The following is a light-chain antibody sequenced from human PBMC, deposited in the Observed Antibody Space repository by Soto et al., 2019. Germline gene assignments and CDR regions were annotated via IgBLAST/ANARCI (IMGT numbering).Light chain of an antibody. J-gene: IGLJ1*01. CDR2: DVT. Sequence: QSVLTQPASVSGSPGQSITISCTGTSSDIGAYNSVSWYQHHPGEAPKLMIYDVTNRPSGVSNRFSGSKSGNTASLTVSGLQAEDEAGYYCTSYAGTGTLYVFGTGTKLTVL. CDR1: SSDIGAYNS. V-gene: IGLV2-14*03. CDR3: TSYAGTGTLYV.